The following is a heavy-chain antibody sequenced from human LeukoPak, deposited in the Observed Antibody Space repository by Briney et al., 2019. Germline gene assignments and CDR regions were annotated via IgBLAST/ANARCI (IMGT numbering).Heavy chain of an antibody. Sequence: VASVKVSCTYTSTNNGATWVRQAPGQGLEWVGRISGYTGYTNYAQKFQGRVSLTTERSTKTAYMELTYLRSDDTAVYYCARDAWGSSTSLGYYYYMDVWGEGTTVIVSS. J-gene: IGHJ6*03. D-gene: IGHD6-6*01. CDR2: ISGYTGYT. CDR1: YTSTNNG. V-gene: IGHV1-18*01. CDR3: ARDAWGSSTSLGYYYYMDV.